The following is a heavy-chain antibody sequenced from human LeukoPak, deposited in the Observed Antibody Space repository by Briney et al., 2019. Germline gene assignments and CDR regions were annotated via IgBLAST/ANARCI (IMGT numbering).Heavy chain of an antibody. CDR2: ISSSGSTI. CDR1: GFTFRRFE. V-gene: IGHV3-48*03. Sequence: GGSLRLSCAASGFTFRRFEMNWVRQAPGKGLERVSSISSSGSTIYYADSVKGRFTISRDNVKSSLYLQMNSLRAEDTAIYYCAKVYAGTWYDKWGQGTLVTVSS. D-gene: IGHD3-16*01. J-gene: IGHJ5*02. CDR3: AKVYAGTWYDK.